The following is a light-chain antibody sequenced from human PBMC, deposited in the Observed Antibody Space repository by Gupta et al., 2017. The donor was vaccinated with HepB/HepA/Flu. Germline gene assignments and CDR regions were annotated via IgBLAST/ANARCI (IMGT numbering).Light chain of an antibody. CDR1: QDISNF. J-gene: IGKJ2*01. Sequence: DIQMTQSPSSLSVSVGDRVTISCQASQDISNFLNWYQVKPGKAPKLLIYDASNLETGVPSRFSGSGSGTDFTFTISSRQQEDIATYFCQQYDDFVPSIFGQGTXLDIK. CDR3: QQYDDFVPSI. V-gene: IGKV1-33*01. CDR2: DAS.